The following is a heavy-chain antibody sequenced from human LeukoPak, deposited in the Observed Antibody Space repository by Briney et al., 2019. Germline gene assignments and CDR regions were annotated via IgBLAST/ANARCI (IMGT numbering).Heavy chain of an antibody. CDR1: GFTFSSYA. CDR3: ARLTGPVTSSNYYYYMDV. Sequence: GGSLRLSCAASGFTFSSYAMSWVRQAPGKGLEWVSAISGSGGSTYYADSVKGRFTISRDNSKNTLYLQMNSLRAEDTAVYYCARLTGPVTSSNYYYYMDVWGKGTTVTVSS. V-gene: IGHV3-23*01. D-gene: IGHD2-8*01. CDR2: ISGSGGST. J-gene: IGHJ6*03.